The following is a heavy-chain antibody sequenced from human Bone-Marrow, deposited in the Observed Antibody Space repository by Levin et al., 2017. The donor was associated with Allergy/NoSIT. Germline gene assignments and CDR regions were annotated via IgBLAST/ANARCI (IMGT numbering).Heavy chain of an antibody. D-gene: IGHD4-23*01. CDR2: IYYSGST. V-gene: IGHV4-59*08. Sequence: SSQTLSLTCTVSCGSIRSYYWSWIRQPPGKGLEWIGYIYYSGSTNYNPSLKSRVTISVDTSKNQFSLKLSSVTAADTAVYYCARSSYGGKSGEEPQVYYFDYWGQGTLVTVSS. CDR3: ARSSYGGKSGEEPQVYYFDY. CDR1: CGSIRSYY. J-gene: IGHJ4*02.